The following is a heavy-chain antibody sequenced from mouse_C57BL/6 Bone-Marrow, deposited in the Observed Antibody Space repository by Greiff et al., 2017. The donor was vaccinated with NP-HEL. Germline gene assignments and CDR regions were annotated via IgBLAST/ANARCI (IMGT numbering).Heavy chain of an antibody. CDR1: GYTFTDYE. V-gene: IGHV1-15*01. Sequence: VQLQESGAELVRPGASVTLSCKASGYTFTDYEMHWVKQTPVHGLEWIGAIDPETGGTAYNQKFKGKAILTADKSSSTAYMELRSLTSEDSAVYYCTKPLLYFYAMDYWGQGTSVTVSS. D-gene: IGHD2-12*01. CDR3: TKPLLYFYAMDY. CDR2: IDPETGGT. J-gene: IGHJ4*01.